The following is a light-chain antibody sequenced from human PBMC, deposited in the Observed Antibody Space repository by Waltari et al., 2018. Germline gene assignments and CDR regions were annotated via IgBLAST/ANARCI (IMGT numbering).Light chain of an antibody. CDR2: DAS. J-gene: IGKJ4*01. Sequence: EIVFTHSPSTLSLSPGARATLSCRVSQSVGRSLAWIQQKPGQAPRLVIYDASFRATGIPARFSGSGSGTDFTLTISSLEAEDFAIYYCQQRRVWPPTFGRGTKLEIK. V-gene: IGKV3-11*01. CDR1: QSVGRS. CDR3: QQRRVWPPT.